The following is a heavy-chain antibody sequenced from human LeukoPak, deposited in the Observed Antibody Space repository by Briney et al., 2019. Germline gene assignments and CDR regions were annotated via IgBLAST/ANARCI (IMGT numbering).Heavy chain of an antibody. CDR2: INHSGST. V-gene: IGHV4-34*01. D-gene: IGHD2-2*01. J-gene: IGHJ6*02. CDR3: ASLLVVVPAAPSYYYYGMDV. Sequence: PSETLSLTCAVYGGSFSGYYWSWIRQPPGKGLEWIGEINHSGSTNYNPSLKSRVTISVDTSKNQFSLKLSSVTAADTAVYYCASLLVVVPAAPSYYYYGMDVWGQGTTVTVSS. CDR1: GGSFSGYY.